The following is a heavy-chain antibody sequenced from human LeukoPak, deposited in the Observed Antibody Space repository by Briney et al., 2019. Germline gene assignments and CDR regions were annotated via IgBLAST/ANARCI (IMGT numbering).Heavy chain of an antibody. CDR2: ITGTGHIT. CDR3: ARDRLGAMLFFDS. Sequence: GGSLRLSCAASGFTFSSYSMNWVRQAPGKGLEWVSAITGTGHITYYADSVKGRFTISRDNSKNTLYLQMNSLRAEDTALYYCARDRLGAMLFFDSWGQGTLVTVSS. V-gene: IGHV3-23*01. D-gene: IGHD3-16*01. J-gene: IGHJ4*02. CDR1: GFTFSSYS.